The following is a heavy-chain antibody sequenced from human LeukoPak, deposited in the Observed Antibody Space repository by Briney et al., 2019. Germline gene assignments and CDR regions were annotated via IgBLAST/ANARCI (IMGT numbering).Heavy chain of an antibody. CDR2: INPNSGGT. D-gene: IGHD6-13*01. V-gene: IGHV1-2*02. J-gene: IGHJ4*02. CDR1: GYTFTVYY. Sequence: GASVTVSFKASGYTFTVYYMHWVRQAPGQGLGWMGWINPNSGGTNYAQKFQGRVTMTRHTSISTAYMELSRLRSDDTAVYYCARAPGAAPDYWGQGTLVTVSS. CDR3: ARAPGAAPDY.